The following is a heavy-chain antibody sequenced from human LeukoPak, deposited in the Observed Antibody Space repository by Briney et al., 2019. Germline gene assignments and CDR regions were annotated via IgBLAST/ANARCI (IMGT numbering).Heavy chain of an antibody. D-gene: IGHD2-2*02. J-gene: IGHJ6*04. CDR2: ISSSSSYI. CDR3: ARDLSSTSCYTCYYVMDV. Sequence: NPGGSLRLSCAASGFTFSSYSMNWVRQAPGKGLEWVSSISSSSSYIYYADSVKGRFTISRDNAKNALYLQMNSLRGEDTAVYYCARDLSSTSCYTCYYVMDVWGKGTTVTVSS. V-gene: IGHV3-21*01. CDR1: GFTFSSYS.